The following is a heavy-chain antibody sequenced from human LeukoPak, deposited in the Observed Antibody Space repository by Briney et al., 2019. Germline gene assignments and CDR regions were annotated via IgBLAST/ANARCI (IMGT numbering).Heavy chain of an antibody. CDR3: ARDIDVVVPAAPLGYNWFDP. V-gene: IGHV1-18*01. CDR1: GYTFTSYG. CDR2: ISAYNGNT. Sequence: GASVKVSCKASGYTFTSYGISWVRQAPGQGLEWMGWISAYNGNTSYAQKLQGRVTMTTDTSTSTASMELRSLRSDDTAVYYCARDIDVVVPAAPLGYNWFDPWGQGTLVTVSS. J-gene: IGHJ5*02. D-gene: IGHD2-2*01.